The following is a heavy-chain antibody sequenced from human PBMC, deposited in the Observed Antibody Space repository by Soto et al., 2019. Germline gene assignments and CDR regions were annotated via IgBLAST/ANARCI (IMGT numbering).Heavy chain of an antibody. CDR3: ARARVMATITRALDY. J-gene: IGHJ4*02. Sequence: GGSLSLSCAASGFTFSSYAMHWVRQAPGKGLEYVSAISSNGGSTYYANSVKGRFTISRDNSKNTLYLQMGGLRAEDMAVYYCARARVMATITRALDYWGQGTLVTVSS. CDR1: GFTFSSYA. CDR2: ISSNGGST. V-gene: IGHV3-64*01. D-gene: IGHD5-12*01.